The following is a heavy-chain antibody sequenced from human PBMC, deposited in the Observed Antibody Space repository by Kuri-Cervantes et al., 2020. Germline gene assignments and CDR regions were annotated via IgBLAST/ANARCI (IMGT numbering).Heavy chain of an antibody. V-gene: IGHV1-3*01. CDR2: INPSNGDT. CDR1: GYTFTNYL. J-gene: IGHJ4*02. D-gene: IGHD5-18*01. CDR3: ARDANTHTYRRTAMGDY. Sequence: ASVKVSCKASGYTFTNYLMHWVRQAPGQRLEWMGWINPSNGDTFYSQKFQGRVTITRDTSATTVYMELSSLRSDDTAVYYCARDANTHTYRRTAMGDYWGQGTLVTVSS.